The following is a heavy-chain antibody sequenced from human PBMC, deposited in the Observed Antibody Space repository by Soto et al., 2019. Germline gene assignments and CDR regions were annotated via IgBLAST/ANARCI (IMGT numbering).Heavy chain of an antibody. CDR2: ISGSGGST. D-gene: IGHD6-13*01. CDR1: GFTFSSYA. CDR3: ATRGSSSWPYGMDV. J-gene: IGHJ6*02. Sequence: EVQLLESGGGLVQPGGSLRLSCAASGFTFSSYAMSWVRQAPGKGLEWVSAISGSGGSTYYADSVKGRFTIARDNSKNTLYLQMNSLRAEDTAVYYCATRGSSSWPYGMDVWGQGTTVTVSS. V-gene: IGHV3-23*01.